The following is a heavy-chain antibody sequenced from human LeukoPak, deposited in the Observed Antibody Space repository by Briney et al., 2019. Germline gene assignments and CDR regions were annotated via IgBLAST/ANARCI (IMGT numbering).Heavy chain of an antibody. D-gene: IGHD5-24*01. CDR3: VKEGGLYNSGGYFDY. CDR1: GFTFRSYA. J-gene: IGHJ4*02. V-gene: IGHV3-23*01. CDR2: LSTGGDRT. Sequence: GGSLRLSCVVSGFTFRSYAMGWVRQAPGKGLEWVSTLSTGGDRTYYADSVKGRFTISRDTSKNTLYVEMNSLRAEDTAIYYCVKEGGLYNSGGYFDYWGQGTLVTVSS.